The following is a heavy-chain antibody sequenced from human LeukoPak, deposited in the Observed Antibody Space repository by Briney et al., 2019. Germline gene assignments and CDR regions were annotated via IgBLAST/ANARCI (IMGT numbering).Heavy chain of an antibody. CDR1: GFTFSSYG. CDR2: IRYDGSNK. D-gene: IGHD6-19*01. V-gene: IGHV3-30*02. Sequence: GGSLRLSCAASGFTFSSYGMHWVRQAPGKGLEWVAFIRYDGSNKYYADSVKGRFTISRDNSKNTLYLQMNSLRAEDTAIYYCAKGRYSSGWYPGVQDFWGQGTLVTVSS. J-gene: IGHJ4*02. CDR3: AKGRYSSGWYPGVQDF.